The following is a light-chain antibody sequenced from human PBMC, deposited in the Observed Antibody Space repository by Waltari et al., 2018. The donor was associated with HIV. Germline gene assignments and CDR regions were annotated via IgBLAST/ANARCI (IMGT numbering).Light chain of an antibody. V-gene: IGKV3-11*01. CDR1: QTVSSY. J-gene: IGKJ5*01. Sequence: EIVLTQSPATLSLSPGERATLSCRASQTVSSYLAWYQQKPGQAPRLLIYDASNRATGIPARFSGSGSGTDVTLTISSLEPEDFAVYYCQQRSNWPPITFGHGTRLEI. CDR3: QQRSNWPPIT. CDR2: DAS.